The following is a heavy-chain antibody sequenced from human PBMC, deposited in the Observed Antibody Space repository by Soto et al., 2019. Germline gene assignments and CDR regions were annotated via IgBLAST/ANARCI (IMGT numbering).Heavy chain of an antibody. CDR1: GFTFSDYY. J-gene: IGHJ4*02. Sequence: GGSLRLSCAASGFTFSDYYMSWIRQAPGKGLEWVSYISSSSSYTNYADSVKGRFTISRDNAKNSLYLQMNSLRAEDTAVYYCARESEDLTSNFDYWGQGTLVTVSS. V-gene: IGHV3-11*06. CDR2: ISSSSSYT. CDR3: ARESEDLTSNFDY.